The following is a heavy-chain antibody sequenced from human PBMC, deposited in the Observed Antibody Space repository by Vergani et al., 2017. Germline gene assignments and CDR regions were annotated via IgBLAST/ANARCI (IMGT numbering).Heavy chain of an antibody. CDR3: ARLIVEGGLDQGNWFDP. D-gene: IGHD3/OR15-3a*01. Sequence: QVQLQESGPGLVKPSETLSLTCAVSGFSIDNGYYWDWIRQPPGKGLEWIGSIYRTGRTHFNPSLKSRVTISVDTSISTAYLQWSSLKASDTAMYYCARLIVEGGLDQGNWFDPWGQGTLVTVSS. CDR2: IYRTGRT. J-gene: IGHJ5*02. V-gene: IGHV4-38-2*01. CDR1: GFSIDNGYY.